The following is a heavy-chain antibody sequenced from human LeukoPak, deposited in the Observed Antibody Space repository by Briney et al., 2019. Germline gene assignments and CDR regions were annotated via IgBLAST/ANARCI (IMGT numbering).Heavy chain of an antibody. CDR1: RFTFSNYW. V-gene: IGHV3-7*01. Sequence: PGGSLTLSCADSRFTFSNYWMTWVRQAPGKGLEWVGNINQDASEINYVDSVKGRFTISRVNAENSLYLQMNSLRAEDTAIYYCARDRHINSWSNDRFDYWGQGALVTVSS. CDR3: ARDRHINSWSNDRFDY. J-gene: IGHJ4*02. D-gene: IGHD6-13*01. CDR2: INQDASEI.